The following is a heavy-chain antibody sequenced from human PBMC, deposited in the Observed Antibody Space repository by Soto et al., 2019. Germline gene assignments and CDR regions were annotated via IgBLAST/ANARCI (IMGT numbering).Heavy chain of an antibody. CDR2: INHSGST. V-gene: IGHV4-34*01. CDR1: GGSFSGYY. CDR3: AREERLWSKIDY. J-gene: IGHJ4*02. Sequence: SETLSLTCAVYGGSFSGYYWSWIRQPPGKGLEWIGEINHSGSTNYNPSLKSRVTISVDTSKNQFSLKLSSVTAADTAVYYCAREERLWSKIDYWGQGTLVTVSS. D-gene: IGHD5-18*01.